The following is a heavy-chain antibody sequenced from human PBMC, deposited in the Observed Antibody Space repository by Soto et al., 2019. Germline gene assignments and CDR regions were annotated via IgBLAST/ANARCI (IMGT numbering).Heavy chain of an antibody. J-gene: IGHJ3*02. CDR2: INPSGGST. V-gene: IGHV1-46*01. CDR1: GYTFTSYY. CDR3: ASIVGATTSHDAFDI. Sequence: QVQLVQSGAEVKKPGASVKVSCKASGYTFTSYYMHWVRQAPGQGLEWMGIINPSGGSTSYARKFQGRVTMTRDTSTSTVYMELSSLRSEDTAVYYCASIVGATTSHDAFDIWGQGTMVTVSS. D-gene: IGHD1-26*01.